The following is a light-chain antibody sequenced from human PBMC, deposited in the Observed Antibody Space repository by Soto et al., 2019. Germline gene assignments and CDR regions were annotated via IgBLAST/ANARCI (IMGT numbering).Light chain of an antibody. V-gene: IGLV1-44*01. Sequence: QSVLTQPPSASGTPGQRVTISCSGRSSNIGSNTVNWYQLLPGTAPKLLIYSNKQRPSGVPARFFASKSGTSASLAISELLSEDEAGYYCAAWDDSLDGWVFGGGTKLTVL. CDR1: SSNIGSNT. CDR3: AAWDDSLDGWV. CDR2: SNK. J-gene: IGLJ3*02.